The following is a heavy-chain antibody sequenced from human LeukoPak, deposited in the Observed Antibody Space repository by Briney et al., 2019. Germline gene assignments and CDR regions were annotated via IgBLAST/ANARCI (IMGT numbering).Heavy chain of an antibody. CDR2: IFHSGDS. CDR1: GASISSSNW. CDR3: ARETRIHRKANAHYIDV. D-gene: IGHD5-18*01. J-gene: IGHJ6*03. V-gene: IGHV4-4*02. Sequence: SETLSLTCAVSGASISSSNWWCWVRPSPEKGLEWIGEIFHSGDSNYNPSLKSRATISVDKSKNQFSLQLSLVTAADTAVYYCARETRIHRKANAHYIDVWGKGTTVTVSS.